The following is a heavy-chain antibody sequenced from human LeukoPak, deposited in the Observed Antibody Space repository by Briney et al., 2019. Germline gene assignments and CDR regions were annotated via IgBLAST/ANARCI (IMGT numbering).Heavy chain of an antibody. V-gene: IGHV3-73*01. J-gene: IGHJ4*02. D-gene: IGHD2-15*01. Sequence: GGSLRLSCAASGFTFSGSAMHWVRQASGKGLEWVGRIRSKANSYATAYAASVKGRFTISRDDSKNTAYLQMNSLKTEDTAVYYCTLDGAATPGGNYWGQGTLVTVSS. CDR3: TLDGAATPGGNY. CDR1: GFTFSGSA. CDR2: IRSKANSYAT.